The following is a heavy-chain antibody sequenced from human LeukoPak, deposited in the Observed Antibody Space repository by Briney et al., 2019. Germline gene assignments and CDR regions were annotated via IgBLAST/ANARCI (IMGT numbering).Heavy chain of an antibody. CDR1: GFTFSNYP. CDR2: ISYEGSKK. V-gene: IGHV3-30-3*01. CDR3: ARGGVVGAINYFHY. Sequence: PGGSLRLSCAASGFTFSNYPMHWVRQAPGEGLEWVAGISYEGSKKYYAESVKGRVTISRDNSKNTLNLQMNRLRAEDTAVYYCARGGVVGAINYFHYWGQGALVTVSS. D-gene: IGHD1-26*01. J-gene: IGHJ4*02.